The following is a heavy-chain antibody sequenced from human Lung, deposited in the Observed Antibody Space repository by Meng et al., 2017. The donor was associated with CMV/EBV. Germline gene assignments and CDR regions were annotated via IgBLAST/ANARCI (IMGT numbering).Heavy chain of an antibody. CDR3: ARSKIAARSHYYYVMDV. J-gene: IGHJ6*02. CDR2: IYTYNGNT. D-gene: IGHD6-6*01. Sequence: ASVNVSCKASGYKLTDYGITWVRQAPGQGLEWMGWIYTYNGNTNFAQNVQGRGSMTRDTSTSTAYMELRSLRSDDTAVYYCARSKIAARSHYYYVMDVWGQGTTVTVSS. V-gene: IGHV1-18*01. CDR1: GYKLTDYG.